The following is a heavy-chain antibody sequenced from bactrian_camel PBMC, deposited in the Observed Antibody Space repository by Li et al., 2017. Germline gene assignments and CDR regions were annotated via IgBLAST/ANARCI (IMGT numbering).Heavy chain of an antibody. Sequence: VQLVESGGGLVQPGGSLRLSCAASGFSFITYAMSWVRQTPEKGLEWVSSINADGDRTYYADSVKGRFTISRDNAKNTLYLQMSSLNSEDTALYYCATDGAGLYSDYNRGNYWGQGTQVTVS. J-gene: IGHJ4*01. V-gene: IGHV3S31*01. D-gene: IGHD4*01. CDR3: ATDGAGLYSDYNRGNY. CDR2: INADGDRT. CDR1: GFSFITYA.